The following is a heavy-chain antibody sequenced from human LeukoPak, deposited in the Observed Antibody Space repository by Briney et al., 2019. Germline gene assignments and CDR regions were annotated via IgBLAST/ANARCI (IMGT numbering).Heavy chain of an antibody. CDR2: IYHSGST. Sequence: SETLSLTCTVSGGSIGGSISGFYWSWIRQPPGKGLEWIGYIYHSGSTNYNPSLKSRVIISVDTSKNQFSLNLSSVTAADTAMYYCVRHGYYYDSIDFWGQGTPVTVSS. J-gene: IGHJ4*02. CDR3: VRHGYYYDSIDF. D-gene: IGHD3-22*01. CDR1: GGSIGGSISGFY. V-gene: IGHV4-59*08.